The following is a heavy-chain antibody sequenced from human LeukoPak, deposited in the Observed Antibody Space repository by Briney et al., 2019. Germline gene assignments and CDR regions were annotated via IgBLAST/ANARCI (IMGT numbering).Heavy chain of an antibody. CDR3: ARGRVRYYGSGSYYNEGRVYYYYGMDV. Sequence: SETLSLTCAVYGGSFSGYYWSWIRQPPGKGLEWIGEINRSGSTNYNPSLKSRVTISVDTSKNQFSLKLSSVTAADTAVYYCARGRVRYYGSGSYYNEGRVYYYYGMDVWGQGTTVTVSS. D-gene: IGHD3-10*01. CDR2: INRSGST. J-gene: IGHJ6*02. CDR1: GGSFSGYY. V-gene: IGHV4-34*01.